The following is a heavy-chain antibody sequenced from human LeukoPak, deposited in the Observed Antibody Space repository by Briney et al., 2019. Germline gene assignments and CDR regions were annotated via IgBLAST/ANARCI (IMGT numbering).Heavy chain of an antibody. CDR3: ARVMERGNWFDP. V-gene: IGHV4-30-4*01. Sequence: PSQTLSLTCTVSGGSISSGDYYWSWIRQPPGKGLEWIGYIYYSGSTYYNPSLKSRVTISVDTSKNQFSLKLSSVTAADTAVYYCARVMERGNWFDPWGQGTLVTVSS. J-gene: IGHJ5*02. CDR2: IYYSGST. D-gene: IGHD2-8*01. CDR1: GGSISSGDYY.